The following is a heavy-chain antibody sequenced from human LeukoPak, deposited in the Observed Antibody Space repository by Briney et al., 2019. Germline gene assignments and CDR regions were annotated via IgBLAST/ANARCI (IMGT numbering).Heavy chain of an antibody. CDR3: ARVGDHFHWYLDL. CDR2: IYSGGST. Sequence: GGSLRLSCAASGFTVSSNYMSWVRQAPGKGLEWVSVIYSGGSTYYADSVKGRFTISRDNSKNTLYLQMNSLRAEDTAVYYCARVGDHFHWYLDLWGRGTMVTVSS. CDR1: GFTVSSNY. D-gene: IGHD3-3*02. J-gene: IGHJ2*01. V-gene: IGHV3-53*01.